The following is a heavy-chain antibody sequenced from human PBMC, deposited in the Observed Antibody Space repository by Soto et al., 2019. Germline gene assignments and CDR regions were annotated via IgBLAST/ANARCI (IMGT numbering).Heavy chain of an antibody. Sequence: SETLSLTCTVSGGSIATSSYFWAWIRRPPGKGLEWIGSIDYRGTIYNNPSLKSRVTISVDTSKNQFSLKLSSVTAADTAVYYCARTDIVATINYYYYGMDVWGQGTTVTVSS. D-gene: IGHD5-12*01. J-gene: IGHJ6*02. CDR3: ARTDIVATINYYYYGMDV. CDR2: IDYRGTI. CDR1: GGSIATSSYF. V-gene: IGHV4-39*01.